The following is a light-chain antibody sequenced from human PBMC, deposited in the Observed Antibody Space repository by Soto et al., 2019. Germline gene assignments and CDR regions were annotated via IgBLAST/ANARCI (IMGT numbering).Light chain of an antibody. V-gene: IGKV3-20*01. CDR2: GTA. CDR1: QSVISRY. J-gene: IGKJ1*01. CDR3: QQYGNSRWT. Sequence: ESVSTQSPGTLSLTPREIVTLSCRAIQSVISRYIAWYQQKPGQAPRLLISGTAARATGIPDRFSGSGSGTDFTLTIVSLEPADFAVYYCQQYGNSRWTFGQVT.